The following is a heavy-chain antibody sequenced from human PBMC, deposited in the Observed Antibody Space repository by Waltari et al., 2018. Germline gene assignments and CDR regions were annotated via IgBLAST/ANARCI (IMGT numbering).Heavy chain of an antibody. J-gene: IGHJ3*02. CDR3: AIVAAASKRGGAFDM. CDR1: GYTFTTYD. Sequence: QVQLVQSGAEVKKPGASVKVSCKASGYTFTTYDINWVRQAIGQGLEWMGWMNPKRGKTGYAQKFQGRVTMTSTTSISTAYMELSSLSSEDTAVYFCAIVAAASKRGGAFDMWGQGTMVTVSS. CDR2: MNPKRGKT. D-gene: IGHD6-13*01. V-gene: IGHV1-8*01.